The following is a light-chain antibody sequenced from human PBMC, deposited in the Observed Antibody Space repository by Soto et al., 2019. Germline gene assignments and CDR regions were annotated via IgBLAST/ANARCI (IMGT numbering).Light chain of an antibody. CDR2: DAS. V-gene: IGKV1-5*01. Sequence: DIQITQSPSTLSASVGDRVTITCRASQSIGRFLAWYQHQPGKAPKLLIYDASTLESGAPSRFSGTGSGTEFTFSITSLQPEDFGTYYCQQCYMGWTFGQGTKVDIK. CDR3: QQCYMGWT. CDR1: QSIGRF. J-gene: IGKJ1*01.